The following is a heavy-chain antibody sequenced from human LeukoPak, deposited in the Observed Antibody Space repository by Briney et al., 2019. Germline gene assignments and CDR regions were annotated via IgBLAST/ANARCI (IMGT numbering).Heavy chain of an antibody. Sequence: SXTLSLTCAXYGXSFSGYYWSWIRQPPGKGLEWIGEINHSGSTNYNPSLKSRVTISVDTSKNQFSLKLSSVTAADTAVYYCARSVGSSWHNDYWGQGTLVTVSS. V-gene: IGHV4-34*01. CDR1: GXSFSGYY. CDR2: INHSGST. D-gene: IGHD6-13*01. J-gene: IGHJ4*02. CDR3: ARSVGSSWHNDY.